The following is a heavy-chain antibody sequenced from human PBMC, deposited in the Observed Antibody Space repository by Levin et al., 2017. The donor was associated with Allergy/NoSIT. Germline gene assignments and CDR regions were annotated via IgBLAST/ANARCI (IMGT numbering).Heavy chain of an antibody. CDR2: IYYSGST. D-gene: IGHD6-13*01. CDR3: ARDLIAAAGTGDDAFDS. Sequence: SETLSLTCTVSGGSISSYYWSWIRQPPGKGLEWIGYIYYSGSTNYNPSLKSRVTISVDTSKNQFSLKLSSVTAADTAVYYCARDLIAAAGTGDDAFDSWGQGTMVTVSS. V-gene: IGHV4-59*01. J-gene: IGHJ3*02. CDR1: GGSISSYY.